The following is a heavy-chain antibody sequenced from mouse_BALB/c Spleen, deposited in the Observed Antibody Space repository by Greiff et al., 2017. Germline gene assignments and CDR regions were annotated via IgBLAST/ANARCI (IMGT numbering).Heavy chain of an antibody. V-gene: IGHV2-9-2*01. CDR3: VRYGNSAWFAY. CDR1: GFSLTSYD. CDR2: IWTGGGT. Sequence: VQGVESGPGLVAPSQSLSITCTVSGFSLTSYDISWIRQPPGKGLEWLGVIWTGGGTNYNSAFMSRLSISKDNSKSQVFLKMNSLQTDDTAIYYCVRYGNSAWFAYWGQGTLVTVSA. D-gene: IGHD2-1*01. J-gene: IGHJ3*01.